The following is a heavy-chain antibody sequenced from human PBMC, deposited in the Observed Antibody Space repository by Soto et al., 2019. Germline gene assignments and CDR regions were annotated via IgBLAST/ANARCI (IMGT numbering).Heavy chain of an antibody. CDR3: ARSNSGSYYLDS. D-gene: IGHD6-19*01. Sequence: PGECLTTSCKGPRYTFTTYWISWVLQMPGKGLEWMGRIDRSDSYSNYSPSVQWHVTISVEKSISTANLQWSSLEPSHTAMYYCARSNSGSYYLDSWGQGTLVPGSS. V-gene: IGHV5-10-1*01. CDR1: RYTFTTYW. J-gene: IGHJ4*02. CDR2: IDRSDSYS.